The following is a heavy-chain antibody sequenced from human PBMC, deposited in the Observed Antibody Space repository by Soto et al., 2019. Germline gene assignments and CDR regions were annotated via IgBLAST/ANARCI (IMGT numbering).Heavy chain of an antibody. V-gene: IGHV1-3*01. J-gene: IGHJ3*02. CDR3: ARDRLIVGATTCAFAI. D-gene: IGHD1-26*01. CDR1: GYTFTNYA. CDR2: INAGNGNT. Sequence: QVQLVQSGAEVKKPGASVKVSCKASGYTFTNYAMHWVRQAPGQRLEWMGWINAGNGNTKYSQKFQGRVTITRDTSASTAYMELSSLRSEDTAVYYCARDRLIVGATTCAFAIWGQGTMVTVSS.